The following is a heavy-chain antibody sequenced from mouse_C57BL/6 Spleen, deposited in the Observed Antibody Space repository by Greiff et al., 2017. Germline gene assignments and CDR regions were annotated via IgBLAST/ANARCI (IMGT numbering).Heavy chain of an antibody. CDR1: GYTFTDYE. Sequence: QVQLQQSGAELVRPGASVTLSCKASGYTFTDYEMHWVKQTPVHGLEWIGAIDPETGGTAYNQKFKGKAILTADKSSRTAYMELRSLTSEDSAVYYCTRSGEAYWGQGTLVTVSA. D-gene: IGHD2-13*01. V-gene: IGHV1-15*01. CDR3: TRSGEAY. J-gene: IGHJ3*01. CDR2: IDPETGGT.